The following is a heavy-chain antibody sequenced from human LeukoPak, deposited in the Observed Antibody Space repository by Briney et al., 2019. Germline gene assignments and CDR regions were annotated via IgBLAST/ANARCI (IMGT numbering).Heavy chain of an antibody. Sequence: SETLSLTCTVSGGSISSSSYFWGWIRQPPGKGLEWIGSIYYSGSTYYNPSLKSRVTISVDTSNNQFSLKLSSVTAADTAVYYCARKRVLLWFGELSEYYYGMDVWGQATTVTVSS. J-gene: IGHJ6*02. D-gene: IGHD3-10*01. CDR2: IYYSGST. CDR3: ARKRVLLWFGELSEYYYGMDV. V-gene: IGHV4-39*07. CDR1: GGSISSSSYF.